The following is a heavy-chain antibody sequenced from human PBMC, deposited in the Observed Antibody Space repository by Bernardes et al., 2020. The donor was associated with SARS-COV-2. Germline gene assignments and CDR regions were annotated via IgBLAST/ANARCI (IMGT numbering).Heavy chain of an antibody. CDR1: GFTFSSYS. Sequence: GGSLILSCAASGFTFSSYSMNWVRQAPGTGLEWVSSLSSSSRYIYYADSVKGRFTISRDNAKNSLYLQMNSLRAEDTAVYYCARERDCSSTSCYADYYYYGMDVWGQGTTLTVSS. V-gene: IGHV3-21*01. D-gene: IGHD2-2*01. CDR2: LSSSSRYI. J-gene: IGHJ6*02. CDR3: ARERDCSSTSCYADYYYYGMDV.